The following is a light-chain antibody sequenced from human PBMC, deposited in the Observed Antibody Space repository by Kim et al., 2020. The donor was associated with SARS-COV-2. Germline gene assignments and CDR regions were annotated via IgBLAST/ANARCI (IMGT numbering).Light chain of an antibody. CDR1: ERISSW. CDR3: EKNIINPWT. V-gene: IGKV1-5*01. Sequence: DIQMTQSPSTLSASIGDRVTVTCRASERISSWFEWYQKKPGKAPKIVIYDASILESGVPSRFSGSGSGTEFTLTISSLQPDDFATYFCEKNIINPWTFVQGTKVEI. CDR2: DAS. J-gene: IGKJ1*01.